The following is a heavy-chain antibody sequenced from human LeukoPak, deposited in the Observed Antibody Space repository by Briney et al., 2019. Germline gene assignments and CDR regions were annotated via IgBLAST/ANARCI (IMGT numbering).Heavy chain of an antibody. J-gene: IGHJ4*02. CDR1: GFTFSSYS. V-gene: IGHV3-21*01. Sequence: GGSLRLSCAASGFTFSSYSMNWVRQAPGRGLEWVSSISSSSSYIYYADSVKGRFTISRDNAKNSLYLQMNSLRAEDTAVYYCASNSYDSSGYYYSWGQGTLVTVSS. D-gene: IGHD3-22*01. CDR3: ASNSYDSSGYYYS. CDR2: ISSSSSYI.